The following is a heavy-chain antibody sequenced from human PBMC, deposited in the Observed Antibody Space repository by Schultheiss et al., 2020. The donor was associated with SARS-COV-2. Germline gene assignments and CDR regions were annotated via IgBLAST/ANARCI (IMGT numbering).Heavy chain of an antibody. Sequence: SETLSLTCAVSGYSISSGYYWGWIRQSPGKGLEWIGEINHSGSTNYNPSLKSRVTISVDTSKNQFSLQLNSVTPEDTAVYYCARDYLRGGGGTSWFDPWGQGTLVTVS. J-gene: IGHJ5*02. D-gene: IGHD3-10*01. CDR1: GYSISSGYY. CDR2: INHSGST. V-gene: IGHV4-38-2*02. CDR3: ARDYLRGGGGTSWFDP.